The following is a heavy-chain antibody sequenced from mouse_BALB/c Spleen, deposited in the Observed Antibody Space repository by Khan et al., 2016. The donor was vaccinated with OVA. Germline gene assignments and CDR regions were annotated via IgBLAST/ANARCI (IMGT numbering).Heavy chain of an antibody. CDR1: GYTFTSHS. V-gene: IGHV1-4*01. J-gene: IGHJ2*01. CDR3: ARRTTEYDFDY. Sequence: QVQLKQSGAELARPGASVKMSCKASGYTFTSHSMHWVKQRPGQGLEWIGYINPRSDYTQYNQTFNDKATLTADISSSTAYMQLSSLTSENAAVYYWARRTTEYDFDYWGQGTTVTVSS. CDR2: INPRSDYT. D-gene: IGHD1-1*01.